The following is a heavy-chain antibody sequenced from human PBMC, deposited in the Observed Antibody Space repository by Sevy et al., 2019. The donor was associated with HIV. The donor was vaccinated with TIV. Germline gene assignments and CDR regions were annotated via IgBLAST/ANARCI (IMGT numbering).Heavy chain of an antibody. D-gene: IGHD6-19*01. V-gene: IGHV3-33*01. J-gene: IGHJ4*02. Sequence: GGCLRLSCAASGFTFGSYGMHWVRQAPGKGLEGVAVIWFEGSNQYYGDSVKGRFTVSRDNSKNTVYLHMNSLRVDDTAVYHCARESGSDWYLDFWGQGTLVTVSS. CDR1: GFTFGSYG. CDR3: ARESGSDWYLDF. CDR2: IWFEGSNQ.